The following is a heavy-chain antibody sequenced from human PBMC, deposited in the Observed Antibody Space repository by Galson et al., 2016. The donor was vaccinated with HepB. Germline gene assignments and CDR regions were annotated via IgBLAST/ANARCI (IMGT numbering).Heavy chain of an antibody. V-gene: IGHV4-30-2*01. CDR1: GGSISSGSYS. CDR2: IYHSGST. Sequence: TLSLTCAVSGGSISSGSYSWSWIRQPPGKGLEWIGYIYHSGSTYYNPSLKSRVTISLDRSKNHFSLKLSSVTAADTAVYYCAVGEPFDNWGQGTMVTVSS. J-gene: IGHJ3*02. CDR3: AVGEPFDN.